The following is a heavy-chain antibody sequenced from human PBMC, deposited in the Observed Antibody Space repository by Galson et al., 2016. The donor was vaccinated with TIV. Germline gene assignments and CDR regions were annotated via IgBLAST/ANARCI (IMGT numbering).Heavy chain of an antibody. Sequence: SLRLSCAASGFTFSNAWMSWVRQAPGKGLEWVGRIRSYFDGGTKEYSVSVQGRFTISRDDSKNTLYLQVNSLKVEDTGVYYCATDHGWEPAFDSWGQGTLVTVSS. CDR2: IRSYFDGGTK. D-gene: IGHD1-26*01. CDR1: GFTFSNAW. V-gene: IGHV3-15*01. CDR3: ATDHGWEPAFDS. J-gene: IGHJ4*02.